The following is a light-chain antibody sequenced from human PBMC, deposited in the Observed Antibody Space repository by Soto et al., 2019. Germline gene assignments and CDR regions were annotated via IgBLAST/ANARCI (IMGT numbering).Light chain of an antibody. Sequence: DIPMTQSPSSVSASVGERVTITCRASQGVYSWVAWYQQAPGKAPKLLISAASTLRGGVPSRFSGSGSGTDFTLTISRLQSEDVATYYCQQAYNFPLSFGGGTKVEIK. CDR3: QQAYNFPLS. CDR2: AAS. J-gene: IGKJ4*02. CDR1: QGVYSW. V-gene: IGKV1D-12*01.